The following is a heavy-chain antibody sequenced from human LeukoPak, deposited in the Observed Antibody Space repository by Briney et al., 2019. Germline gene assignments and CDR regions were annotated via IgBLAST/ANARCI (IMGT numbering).Heavy chain of an antibody. CDR2: INPNSGGT. V-gene: IGHV1-2*02. CDR1: GYTFAGYY. CDR3: ARDGQGTGKTFDY. J-gene: IGHJ4*02. Sequence: ASVKVSCKASGYTFAGYYMQWVRQAPGQGLKWMGWINPNSGGTKYAQKFQGRVTMTRDTSISTAYMELSGLRSDDTAVYYCARDGQGTGKTFDYWGQGTLVTVSS. D-gene: IGHD1-1*01.